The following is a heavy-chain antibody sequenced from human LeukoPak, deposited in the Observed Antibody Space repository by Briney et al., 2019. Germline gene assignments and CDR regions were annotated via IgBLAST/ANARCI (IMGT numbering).Heavy chain of an antibody. CDR3: AREVGSDYGGRVWWNYYYYGMDV. V-gene: IGHV1-18*01. J-gene: IGHJ6*02. CDR2: ISAYNGNT. D-gene: IGHD4-23*01. CDR1: GYTFTSYG. Sequence: GASVKVSCKASGYTFTSYGISWVRQAPGQGLEWMGWISAYNGNTNYAQKLQGRVTMTTDTPTSTAYMELRSLRSDDTAVYYCAREVGSDYGGRVWWNYYYYGMDVWGQGTTVTVSS.